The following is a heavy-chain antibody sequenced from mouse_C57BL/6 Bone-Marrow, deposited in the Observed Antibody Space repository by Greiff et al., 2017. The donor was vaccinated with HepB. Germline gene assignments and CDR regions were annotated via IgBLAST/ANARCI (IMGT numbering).Heavy chain of an antibody. D-gene: IGHD2-3*01. CDR2: IYPSDSYT. CDR3: ARYDGYYPYYFDY. V-gene: IGHV1-69*01. CDR1: GYTFTSYW. J-gene: IGHJ2*01. Sequence: QVQLQQPGAELVMPGASVKLSCKASGYTFTSYWMHWVKQRPGQGLEWIGEIYPSDSYTNYNQKFKGKSTLTVDKSSSTAYMQLSSLTSEDSAVYYCARYDGYYPYYFDYWGQGTTLTVSS.